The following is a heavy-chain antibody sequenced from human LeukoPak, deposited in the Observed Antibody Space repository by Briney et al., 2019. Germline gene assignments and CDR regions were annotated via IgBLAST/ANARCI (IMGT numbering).Heavy chain of an antibody. Sequence: GGSLRLSCAASGFTFSSYEMNWVRQAPGKGLELVANIKQDRSEKYYVDSVKGRFTISRDNAKNSLYLQMNSLRAEDTAVYYCARLREIPVFGVVTKSTSYFDYWGQGTLVAVSS. CDR3: ARLREIPVFGVVTKSTSYFDY. D-gene: IGHD3-3*01. CDR2: IKQDRSEK. J-gene: IGHJ4*02. V-gene: IGHV3-7*01. CDR1: GFTFSSYE.